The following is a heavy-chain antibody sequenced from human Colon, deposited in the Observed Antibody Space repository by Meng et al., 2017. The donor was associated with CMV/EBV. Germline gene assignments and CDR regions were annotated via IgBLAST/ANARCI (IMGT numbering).Heavy chain of an antibody. J-gene: IGHJ5*02. D-gene: IGHD4-23*01. V-gene: IGHV1-69*05. Sequence: SVKVSCKASGGTFSSYAISWVRQAPGQGLEWMGGIIPIFGTANYAQKFRGRVTITTDESTSTAYMELSSLRSEDTAVYYCASTTKAEPSRNMVVTPFGWFDPWGQGTLVTVSS. CDR1: GGTFSSYA. CDR2: IIPIFGTA. CDR3: ASTTKAEPSRNMVVTPFGWFDP.